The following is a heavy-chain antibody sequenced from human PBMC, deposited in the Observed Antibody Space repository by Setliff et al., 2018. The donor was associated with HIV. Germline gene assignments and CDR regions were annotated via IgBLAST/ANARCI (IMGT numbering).Heavy chain of an antibody. CDR3: ARDQQQLVLHP. CDR1: EGTFSSYA. J-gene: IGHJ5*02. D-gene: IGHD6-13*01. V-gene: IGHV1-69*13. Sequence: GASVKVSCKASEGTFSSYAVSWVRQAPGQGLEWMGGIIPMFEIANYAQRFQGRVTITAEESTSIVYLEMSSLRSEDTAVYFCARDQQQLVLHPWGQGTLVTVSS. CDR2: IIPMFEIA.